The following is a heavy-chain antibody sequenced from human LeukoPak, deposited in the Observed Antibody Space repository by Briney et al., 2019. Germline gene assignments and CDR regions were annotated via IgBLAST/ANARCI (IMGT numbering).Heavy chain of an antibody. Sequence: SETLSLTCTVSGASFSSASYWSWIRQPPGKGVEWIAHIYNGVNTNYNPSLKSRVTIDTSKNQFSLRLNSVTAADTAVYYCARSRAFNSGAFDPWGQGSLVTVSS. CDR2: IYNGVNT. CDR1: GASFSSASY. D-gene: IGHD1-26*01. V-gene: IGHV4-61*01. CDR3: ARSRAFNSGAFDP. J-gene: IGHJ5*02.